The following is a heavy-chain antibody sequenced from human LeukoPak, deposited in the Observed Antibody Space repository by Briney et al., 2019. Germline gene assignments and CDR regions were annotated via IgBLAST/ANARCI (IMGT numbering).Heavy chain of an antibody. Sequence: PSETLSLTCTVSGGSISSSSYYWGWIRQPPGKGLEWIGSIYYSGSTYYNPSLKSRVTISVDTSKNQFPLKLSSVTAADTAVYYCARGLYSYGYVPWFDPWGQGTLVTVSS. D-gene: IGHD5-18*01. CDR3: ARGLYSYGYVPWFDP. V-gene: IGHV4-39*06. CDR2: IYYSGST. CDR1: GGSISSSSYY. J-gene: IGHJ5*02.